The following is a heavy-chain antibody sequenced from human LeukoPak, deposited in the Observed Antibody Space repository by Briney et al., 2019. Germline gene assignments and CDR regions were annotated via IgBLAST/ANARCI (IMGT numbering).Heavy chain of an antibody. CDR3: AKPYYYDSSGYYYDY. CDR2: IKQDGSDK. V-gene: IGHV3-7*03. D-gene: IGHD3-22*01. J-gene: IGHJ4*02. CDR1: GFTFTKYW. Sequence: GGSLRLSCAASGFTFTKYWMTWVRQAPGKGLEWVGNIKQDGSDKNYMDSVKGRFTISRDNTKNSVYLQMSSLRAEDTAVYYCAKPYYYDSSGYYYDYWGQGTLVTVSS.